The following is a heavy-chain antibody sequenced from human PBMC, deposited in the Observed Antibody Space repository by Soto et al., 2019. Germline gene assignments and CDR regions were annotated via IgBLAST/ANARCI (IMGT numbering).Heavy chain of an antibody. J-gene: IGHJ4*02. D-gene: IGHD4-4*01. V-gene: IGHV3-30-3*01. CDR2: ISYDGSNK. CDR1: GFTFSSYA. CDR3: ARAPTTVTTFFDY. Sequence: QVQLVESGGGVVQPGRSLRLSCAASGFTFSSYAMHWVRQAPGKGLEWVAVISYDGSNKYYADSVKGRFTISRDNSKNTLYLQMNSRRAEDTAVYYCARAPTTVTTFFDYWGQGTLVTVSS.